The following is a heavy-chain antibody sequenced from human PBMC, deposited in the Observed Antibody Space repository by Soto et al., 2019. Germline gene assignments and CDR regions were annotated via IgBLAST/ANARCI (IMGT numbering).Heavy chain of an antibody. V-gene: IGHV4-30-4*01. J-gene: IGHJ6*02. Sequence: SEXLSLTCTVSGGSISSGDYYWSWIRQPPGKGLEWIGYIYYSGSTYYNPSLKSRVSISVDTSKNQFSLKLSSVTAADTAVYYCASHDYAHYGMDVWGQGTTVT. CDR3: ASHDYAHYGMDV. CDR1: GGSISSGDYY. D-gene: IGHD3-16*01. CDR2: IYYSGST.